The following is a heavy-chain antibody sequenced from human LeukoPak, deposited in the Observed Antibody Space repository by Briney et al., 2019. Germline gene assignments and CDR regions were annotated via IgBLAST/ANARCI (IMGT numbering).Heavy chain of an antibody. CDR3: ANGCDGSWSL. Sequence: GGSLRLSCTASGLAFTNCWMSWVRQAPGEGLEWVANISPDGNTRYYVDSVEGRFTISRDNAKNSALLQMDALTAEDTAVYYCANGCDGSWSLGGQGSLVTVSS. V-gene: IGHV3-7*03. D-gene: IGHD3-10*01. CDR2: ISPDGNTR. J-gene: IGHJ4*02. CDR1: GLAFTNCW.